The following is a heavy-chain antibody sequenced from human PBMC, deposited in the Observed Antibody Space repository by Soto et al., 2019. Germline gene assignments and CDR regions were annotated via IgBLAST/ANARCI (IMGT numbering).Heavy chain of an antibody. D-gene: IGHD4-17*01. CDR1: GGSITSYY. CDR3: ARGQTTVTPGDY. CDR2: FFFSGTT. Sequence: QVQLQESGPGLVKPSETLSLTCSVSGGSITSYYWNWIRQAPGKGLEWIGFFFFSGTTSYTPSLKSRVTISVDTSKNQFSLSLTSVTAADTAVYYCARGQTTVTPGDYWGQGTLVTVSS. V-gene: IGHV4-59*01. J-gene: IGHJ4*02.